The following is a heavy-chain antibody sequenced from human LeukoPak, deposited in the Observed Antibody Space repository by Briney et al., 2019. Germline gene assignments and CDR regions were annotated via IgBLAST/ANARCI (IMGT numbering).Heavy chain of an antibody. D-gene: IGHD5-24*01. V-gene: IGHV4-59*08. CDR2: GYYSGST. CDR3: ARGVEMATIGNYYYYMDV. J-gene: IGHJ6*03. CDR1: GGSMTSYY. Sequence: PSDTLSLTYTVSGGSMTSYYWNWIRPPPGKGLYWIGYGYYSGSTNYDPSLKSRVTISVDTSKKQFSLKLSSGTAADTAVYYCARGVEMATIGNYYYYMDVWGKGTTVTVSS.